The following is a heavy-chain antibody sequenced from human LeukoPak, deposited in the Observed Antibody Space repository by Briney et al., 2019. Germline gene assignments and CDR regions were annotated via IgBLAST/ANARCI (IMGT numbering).Heavy chain of an antibody. J-gene: IGHJ4*02. CDR1: GFTFSSYS. V-gene: IGHV3-21*01. CDR3: ARARDLDY. Sequence: GGSLGLSCAASGFTFSSYSMNWVRQAPGKGLDWVSSISSSSSSYIYYADSVKGRFTISRDNAKNSLYLQMNSLRAEDTAVYYCARARDLDYWGQGTLVTVSS. D-gene: IGHD2-21*02. CDR2: ISSSSSSYI.